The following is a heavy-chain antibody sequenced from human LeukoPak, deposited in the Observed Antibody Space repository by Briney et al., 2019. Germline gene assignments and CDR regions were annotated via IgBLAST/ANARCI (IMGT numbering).Heavy chain of an antibody. CDR1: GFTFRSYG. Sequence: GGSLRLSCAASGFTFRSYGMHWVRQAPGKGLEWVAIIRYDGTNKYYADSVKGRFTISRDNSKNTLYLQLNSLRGEDTAVYYCAKDLTQWSKHCNYYMDVWGKGTTVTISS. V-gene: IGHV3-30*02. CDR3: AKDLTQWSKHCNYYMDV. J-gene: IGHJ6*03. D-gene: IGHD6-19*01. CDR2: IRYDGTNK.